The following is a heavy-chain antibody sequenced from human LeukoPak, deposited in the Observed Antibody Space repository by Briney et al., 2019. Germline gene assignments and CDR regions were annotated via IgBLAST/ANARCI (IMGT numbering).Heavy chain of an antibody. V-gene: IGHV1-18*01. D-gene: IGHD3-10*01. CDR1: GYTFTSYG. CDR2: ISAYNGNT. CDR3: ARVGMVRGVITGGVH. Sequence: GASVKVSCKASGYTFTSYGISWVRQAPGQGLEWMGWISAYNGNTNYAQKLQGRVTMTTDTSTSTAYKELRSLRSDDTAVYYCARVGMVRGVITGGVHWGQGTLVTVSS. J-gene: IGHJ4*02.